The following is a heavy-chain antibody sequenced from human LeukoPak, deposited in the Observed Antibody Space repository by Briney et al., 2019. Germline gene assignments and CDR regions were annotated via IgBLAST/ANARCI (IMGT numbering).Heavy chain of an antibody. CDR3: ARDEGVNYYDSSDQY. Sequence: ASVKVSCKASGGTFSSYAISWVRQAPGQGLEWMGWISAYNGNTNYAQKLQGRVTMTTDTSTSTAYMELRSLRSDDTAVYYCARDEGVNYYDSSDQYWGQGTLVTVSS. CDR2: ISAYNGNT. CDR1: GGTFSSYA. D-gene: IGHD3-22*01. J-gene: IGHJ4*02. V-gene: IGHV1-18*01.